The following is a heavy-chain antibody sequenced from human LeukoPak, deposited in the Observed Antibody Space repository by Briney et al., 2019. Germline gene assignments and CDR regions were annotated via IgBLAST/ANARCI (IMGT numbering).Heavy chain of an antibody. V-gene: IGHV1-2*02. D-gene: IGHD7-27*01. Sequence: GASVKVSCKASVYTFTDHYVHWVRQTPGQGLEWMGWINPKSGDTNYAQKFQGRVTMTRDTSIVTAYMELSSLTSDDTGVYYCGVHWGSGYYFDLWGRGILVTVSS. J-gene: IGHJ2*01. CDR1: VYTFTDHY. CDR3: GVHWGSGYYFDL. CDR2: INPKSGDT.